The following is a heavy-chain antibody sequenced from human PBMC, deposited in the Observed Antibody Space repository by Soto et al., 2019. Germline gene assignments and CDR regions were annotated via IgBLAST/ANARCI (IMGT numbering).Heavy chain of an antibody. J-gene: IGHJ3*02. CDR2: IWYDGSNK. D-gene: IGHD6-13*01. CDR1: GFTFSSYG. V-gene: IGHV3-33*01. CDR3: ARDLAAAGTVPDAFDI. Sequence: GGSLRLSCAASGFTFSSYGMHWVRQAPGKGLEWVAVIWYDGSNKYYADSVKGRFTISRDNSKNTLYLQMNSLRAEDTAVYYCARDLAAAGTVPDAFDIWGQGTMVTVSS.